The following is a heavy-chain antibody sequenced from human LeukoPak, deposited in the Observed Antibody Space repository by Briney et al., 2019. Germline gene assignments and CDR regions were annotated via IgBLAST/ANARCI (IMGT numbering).Heavy chain of an antibody. CDR3: AREGGYSSSSGYYYYYMDV. J-gene: IGHJ6*03. CDR1: GDTFSTSA. CDR2: VIPIFGAA. V-gene: IGHV1-69*13. D-gene: IGHD6-6*01. Sequence: GASVKVSCKASGDTFSTSAISWVRQAPGQGLEWMGGVIPIFGAANYAQKFQGRVTITADESTSTAYMELRSLRSDDTAVYYCAREGGYSSSSGYYYYYMDVWGKGTTVTVSS.